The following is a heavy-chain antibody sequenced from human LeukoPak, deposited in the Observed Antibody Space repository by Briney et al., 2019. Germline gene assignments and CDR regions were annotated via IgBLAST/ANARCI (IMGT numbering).Heavy chain of an antibody. Sequence: SETLSLTCTVSGGSISSGDYYWSWIRQPPGKGLEWIGYIYYSGSTYYNPSLKSRVTISVDTSKNQFSLKLSSVTAADTAVYYCARAPSSLGKRREFDYWGQGTLVTVSS. CDR1: GGSISSGDYY. V-gene: IGHV4-30-4*01. CDR3: ARAPSSLGKRREFDY. J-gene: IGHJ4*02. D-gene: IGHD7-27*01. CDR2: IYYSGST.